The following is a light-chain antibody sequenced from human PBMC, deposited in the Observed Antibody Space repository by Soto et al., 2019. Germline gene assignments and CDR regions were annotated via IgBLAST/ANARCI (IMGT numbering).Light chain of an antibody. Sequence: QSALTQPASVSRSPGQSITISCTGTSSDVGGYNFVSWYQQHPGKAPKLMISDVSNRPSGVSNRFSGSKSGNTASLTISGLQAEDEADYYCSSYSTSTTPYVFGSGTKLTVL. V-gene: IGLV2-14*03. CDR2: DVS. J-gene: IGLJ1*01. CDR3: SSYSTSTTPYV. CDR1: SSDVGGYNF.